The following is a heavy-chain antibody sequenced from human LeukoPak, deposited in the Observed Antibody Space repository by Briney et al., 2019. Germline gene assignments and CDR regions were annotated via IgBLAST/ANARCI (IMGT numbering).Heavy chain of an antibody. Sequence: GGSLRLSCAASGFTFSSYEMNWVRQAPGKGLEWVSYSSSSGSTIYHADSVKGRFTISRDNAKNSLYLQMNSLRAEDTAVYYCARGGSSSLYYYYYYMDVWGKGTTVTVSS. CDR1: GFTFSSYE. CDR2: SSSSGSTI. J-gene: IGHJ6*03. CDR3: ARGGSSSLYYYYYYMDV. D-gene: IGHD6-6*01. V-gene: IGHV3-48*03.